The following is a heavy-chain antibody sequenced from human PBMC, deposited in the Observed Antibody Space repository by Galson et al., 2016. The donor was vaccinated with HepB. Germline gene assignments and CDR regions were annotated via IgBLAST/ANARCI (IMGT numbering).Heavy chain of an antibody. CDR3: ARDILQMAAANHYYCLDV. CDR1: GFSFSHYG. D-gene: IGHD2-15*01. CDR2: IPYDGSKT. J-gene: IGHJ6*02. Sequence: SLRLSCAASGFSFSHYGIHWVRQAPGKGLEWVAGIPYDGSKTYYSDSVKGRFSISRDNSNNTPYLQMNSLRADDTAMYYCARDILQMAAANHYYCLDVWGQGTTVTV. V-gene: IGHV3-33*05.